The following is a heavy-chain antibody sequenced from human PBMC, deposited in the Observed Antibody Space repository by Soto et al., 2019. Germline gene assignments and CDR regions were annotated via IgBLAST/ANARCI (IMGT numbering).Heavy chain of an antibody. D-gene: IGHD6-19*01. CDR3: ARAPGVSSGWYVDY. CDR1: GFTFSSFE. V-gene: IGHV3-48*03. J-gene: IGHJ4*02. Sequence: GSLRHSCVASGFTFSSFEMNWIRQAPGKGPEWIAVINPSGRTISYADSVKGRFTISRDNTKTSLYLQMNSLRAEDTAVYYCARAPGVSSGWYVDYWGQGTLVTVSS. CDR2: INPSGRTI.